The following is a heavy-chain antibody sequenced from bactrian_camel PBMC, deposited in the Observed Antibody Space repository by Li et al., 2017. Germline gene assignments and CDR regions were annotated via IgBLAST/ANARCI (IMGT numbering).Heavy chain of an antibody. CDR2: IYLWGGPT. CDR1: GLTQSSNC. V-gene: IGHV3S1*01. CDR3: TNSRERYSDYVHVY. J-gene: IGHJ4*01. Sequence: VQLVESGGGSVQPGGSLRLSCLASGLTQSSNCIGWFRQAPGKEREGVAAIYLWGGPTTYSPSVKGRFTISRDNAKNTLYLHLNSLKTEDTAMYYCTNSRERYSDYVHVYWGQGTQVTVS. D-gene: IGHD4*01.